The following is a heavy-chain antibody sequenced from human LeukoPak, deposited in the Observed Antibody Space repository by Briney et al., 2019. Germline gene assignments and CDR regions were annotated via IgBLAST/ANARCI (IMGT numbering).Heavy chain of an antibody. CDR3: ARAMYYYDSSGYYFLDAFDI. CDR2: INPSSGGT. D-gene: IGHD3-22*01. J-gene: IGHJ3*02. Sequence: ASVKVSCKASGYTFTGYYMHWVRQAPGQGLEWMGWINPSSGGTNYAQKFQGRVTMTRDTSISTAYMELSRLRSDDTAVYYCARAMYYYDSSGYYFLDAFDIWGQGTMVAVSS. V-gene: IGHV1-2*02. CDR1: GYTFTGYY.